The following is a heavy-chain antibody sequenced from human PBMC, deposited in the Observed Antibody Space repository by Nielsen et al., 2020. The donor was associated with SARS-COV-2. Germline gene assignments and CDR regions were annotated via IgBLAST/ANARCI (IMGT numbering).Heavy chain of an antibody. CDR1: GFTFSTYW. CDR2: INPDEIGT. D-gene: IGHD1-7*01. Sequence: GESLKISCAASGFTFSTYWMHWVRQAPGKGLEWVSRINPDEIGTNYADSVKGRFTISRDNSKNTLYLQMNSLRAEDTAVYYCAGRTTEDHDYWGQGTLVTVSS. V-gene: IGHV3-74*01. J-gene: IGHJ4*02. CDR3: AGRTTEDHDY.